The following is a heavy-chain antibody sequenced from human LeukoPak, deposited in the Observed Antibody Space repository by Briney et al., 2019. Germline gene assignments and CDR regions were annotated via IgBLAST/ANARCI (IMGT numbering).Heavy chain of an antibody. V-gene: IGHV1-24*01. CDR1: GYTLTELS. D-gene: IGHD2-15*01. Sequence: ASVKVSCKVSGYTLTELSMHWVRQAPGKGLEWMGGFDPEDGETIYAQKFQGRVTMTEDTSTDTAYMELSSLRSGDSAVYYCATHYTPIVVVVAATQPFDYWGQGTLVTVSS. CDR2: FDPEDGET. CDR3: ATHYTPIVVVVAATQPFDY. J-gene: IGHJ4*02.